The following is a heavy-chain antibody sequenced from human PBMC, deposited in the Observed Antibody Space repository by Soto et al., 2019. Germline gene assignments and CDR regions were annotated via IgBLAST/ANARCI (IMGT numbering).Heavy chain of an antibody. V-gene: IGHV4-31*03. CDR3: ARGQLWLNY. CDR1: GGSISSGGYF. D-gene: IGHD5-18*01. CDR2: IYYSGST. Sequence: SETLSLTCTVSGGSISSGGYFWSWIRHHPGKGLEWMGKIYYSGSTSYNPSLRSRLTISIDPSNNQFSLKLTSVTAADTDVYYCARGQLWLNYWGQGALVT. J-gene: IGHJ4*02.